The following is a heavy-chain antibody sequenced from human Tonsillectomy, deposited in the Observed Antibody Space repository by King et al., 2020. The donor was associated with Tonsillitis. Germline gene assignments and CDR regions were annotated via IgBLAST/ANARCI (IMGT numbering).Heavy chain of an antibody. V-gene: IGHV1-69*12. CDR3: ARASDSGSYYNAGGFDY. CDR1: GGTFSSYA. CDR2: IIQIFGTA. J-gene: IGHJ4*02. Sequence: VQLVQSGAEVKKPGSSVKVSCKASGGTFSSYAINWVRQAPGQGLEWMGGIIQIFGTANYAQKFQGRVTITADESTSIAYMELSSLRSEDTGLYYCARASDSGSYYNAGGFDYWGQGTLVTVSS. D-gene: IGHD3-10*01.